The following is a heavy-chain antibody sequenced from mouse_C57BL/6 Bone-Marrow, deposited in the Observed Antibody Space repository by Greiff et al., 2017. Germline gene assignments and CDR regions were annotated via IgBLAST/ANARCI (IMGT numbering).Heavy chain of an antibody. D-gene: IGHD2-4*01. CDR2: MHPNGGST. CDR3: AMSYDYDDYTMAY. CDR1: GYTFTNYW. J-gene: IGHJ4*01. Sequence: QVQLQQPGAELVKPGASVKLSCKASGYTFTNYWMHWVKQRPGQGLEWIGMMHPNGGSTDYNEKFKSEATLSVDKASRTAYMELSSLTSEDSAVSYCAMSYDYDDYTMAYWGQGTSVTVSS. V-gene: IGHV1-64*01.